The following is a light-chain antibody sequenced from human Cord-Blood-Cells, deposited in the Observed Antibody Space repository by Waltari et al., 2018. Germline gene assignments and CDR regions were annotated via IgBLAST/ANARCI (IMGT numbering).Light chain of an antibody. CDR3: SAYAVRITFWL. J-gene: IGLJ2*01. Sequence: QSALTQPASVSGSPGQSITISCTGTSSDVGSYNLVSWYQQHPGKAPKLMIYEVSKRPSVVAIRFSCSKSGHTACLTSSALQAEDEADYYCSAYAVRITFWLFGGGTKRPVL. CDR2: EVS. V-gene: IGLV2-23*02. CDR1: SSDVGSYNL.